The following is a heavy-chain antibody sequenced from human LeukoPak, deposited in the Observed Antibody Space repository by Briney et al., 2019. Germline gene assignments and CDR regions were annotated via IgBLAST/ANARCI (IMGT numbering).Heavy chain of an antibody. CDR1: GITLSNYG. D-gene: IGHD3-10*01. V-gene: IGHV3-23*01. CDR3: AKRGVVIRVILVGFHKEAYYFDS. CDR2: LSGSGGGT. J-gene: IGHJ4*02. Sequence: PGGSLRLSCAVSGITLSNYGMSWVCQAPGKGLEWVSGLSGSGGGTNYADSVKGRFTISRDNAKNTLYLQMNSLRAEDTAVYFCAKRGVVIRVILVGFHKEAYYFDSWGQGALVTVSS.